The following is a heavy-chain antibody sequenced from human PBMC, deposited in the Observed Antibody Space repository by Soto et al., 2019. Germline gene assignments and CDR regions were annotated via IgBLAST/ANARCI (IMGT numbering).Heavy chain of an antibody. Sequence: QVQLVESGGGVVQPGRSLRLSCAASGFTFSTYGMHWARQAPGKGLEWVAVISYDGSNKYYGDSVKGRFTISRDNSKNTLYLQMNSLRAEDTAVYYCAKVAVAGVDYWGQGTLVTVSS. CDR2: ISYDGSNK. J-gene: IGHJ4*02. D-gene: IGHD6-19*01. CDR3: AKVAVAGVDY. CDR1: GFTFSTYG. V-gene: IGHV3-30*18.